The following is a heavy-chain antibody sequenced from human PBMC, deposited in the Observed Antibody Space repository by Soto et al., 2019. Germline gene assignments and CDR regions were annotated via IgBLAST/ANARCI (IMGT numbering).Heavy chain of an antibody. D-gene: IGHD3-22*01. CDR2: VYTSRTS. CDR1: GDSISNYH. J-gene: IGHJ4*02. Sequence: SETLSLTCTVSGDSISNYHWSWIRQPAGKGLEWIGRVYTSRTSNYNPSLNSRVTMSVDTSNNQFSLSLRSVTAADTAVYYCARVNLEGQGWYYYDSSGYFDYWGKGNLVNVSA. CDR3: ARVNLEGQGWYYYDSSGYFDY. V-gene: IGHV4-4*07.